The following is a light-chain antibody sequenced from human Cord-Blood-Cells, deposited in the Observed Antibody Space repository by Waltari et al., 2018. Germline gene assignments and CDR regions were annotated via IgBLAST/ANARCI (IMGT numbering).Light chain of an antibody. V-gene: IGLV2-14*01. CDR3: SSYTSSSTWV. J-gene: IGLJ3*02. CDR1: SSDVGGYNY. Sequence: QSVLTQPASVSGSPGQSITISCTGTSSDVGGYNYVSWYQQHPGKAPKLMIYDVSKRPSVVSNRFSGSKSGNTASLTISGLQAEDEADYYCSSYTSSSTWVFGGGTKLTVL. CDR2: DVS.